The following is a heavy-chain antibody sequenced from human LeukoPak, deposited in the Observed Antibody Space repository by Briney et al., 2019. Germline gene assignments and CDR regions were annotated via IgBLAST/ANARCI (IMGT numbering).Heavy chain of an antibody. J-gene: IGHJ3*02. CDR1: GGSISGYH. Sequence: SETLSLTCTVSGGSISGYHWSWIRQPPGKGLEGMGYIYYIGSTKYNPSFKSRVPMQVDTSKSKFSLNLSSVPPPTTPLYYSGSTKYNPSLKSRVTMSVDTSKSQFSLNLSSVTAADTALYYCARGGLENAYHANDGFDIWGQGTMVTVSS. CDR2: IYYIGST. V-gene: IGHV4-59*01. CDR3: GSTKYNPSLKSRVTMSVDTSKSQFSLNLSSVTAADTALYYCARGGLENAYHANDGFDI. D-gene: IGHD3-10*01.